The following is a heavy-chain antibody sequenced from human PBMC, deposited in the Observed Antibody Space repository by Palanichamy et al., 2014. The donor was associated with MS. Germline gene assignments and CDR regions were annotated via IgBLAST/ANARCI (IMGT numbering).Heavy chain of an antibody. CDR1: GFTFSNYA. CDR3: ARDRYGDHVTHWLDP. Sequence: QVQLVESGGGAVQPGGSLRLSCTSSGFTFSNYAMHWVRQAPGKGLEWLSFISYDGYNKYYADSLKGRFTISRDNSKNTVYLQMNSLKSEDTALYYCARDRYGDHVTHWLDPWGQGTLVTVSS. CDR2: ISYDGYNK. J-gene: IGHJ5*02. D-gene: IGHD4-17*01. V-gene: IGHV3-30*03.